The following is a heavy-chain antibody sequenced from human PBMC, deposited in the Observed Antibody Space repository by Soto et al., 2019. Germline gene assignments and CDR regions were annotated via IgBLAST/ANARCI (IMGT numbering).Heavy chain of an antibody. CDR1: GFTFSSYA. CDR2: ISYDGSNK. V-gene: IGHV3-30-3*01. D-gene: IGHD3-22*01. J-gene: IGHJ4*02. CDR3: ARDLTMIDTY. Sequence: VGSLRLSCAASGFTFSSYAMHWVRQAPGKGLEWVAVISYDGSNKYYADSVKGRFTISRDNSKNTLYLQMNSLRAEDTAVYYCARDLTMIDTYWGQGTLVTVSS.